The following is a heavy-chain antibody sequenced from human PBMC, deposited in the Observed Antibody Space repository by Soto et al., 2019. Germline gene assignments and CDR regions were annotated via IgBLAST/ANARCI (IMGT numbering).Heavy chain of an antibody. D-gene: IGHD2-2*01. CDR3: ARDYCSGTTCYEFDY. J-gene: IGHJ4*02. Sequence: GASVKVSCKASGYTFSNYGIHWVRQAPGQRLEWMGLINPIFGTAKYAQKFQGRVTITTDESTSTAYMELSSLRSEDTAVYYCARDYCSGTTCYEFDYWGQGTQVTVSS. CDR2: INPIFGTA. V-gene: IGHV1-69*05. CDR1: GYTFSNYG.